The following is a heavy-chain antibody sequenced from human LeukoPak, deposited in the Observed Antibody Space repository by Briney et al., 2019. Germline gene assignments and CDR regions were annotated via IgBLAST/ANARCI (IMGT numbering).Heavy chain of an antibody. Sequence: PSETLSLTCAVYGGSFSGYYWSWIRQPPGKGLEWIGEINHSGSTNYNPSLKSRVTISVDRSKNQFSLKLSSVTAADTAVYYCARGVIAAAGKFDYWGQGTLVTVSS. CDR1: GGSFSGYY. CDR3: ARGVIAAAGKFDY. D-gene: IGHD6-13*01. J-gene: IGHJ4*02. V-gene: IGHV4-34*01. CDR2: INHSGST.